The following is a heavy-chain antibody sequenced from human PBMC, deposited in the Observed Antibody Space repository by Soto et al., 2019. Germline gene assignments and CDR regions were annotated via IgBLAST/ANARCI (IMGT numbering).Heavy chain of an antibody. CDR2: TYYRSKWYN. J-gene: IGHJ6*02. D-gene: IGHD2-2*01. CDR1: GDSFSSNSAA. Sequence: PSQTLPLTCAISGDSFSSNSAAWNWIRQSPSRGLEWLGRTYYRSKWYNDYAVSVKSRITINPDTSKNQFSLQLNSVTPEDTAVYYCARDPSYCSSTSCYHGGMDVWGQGTTVTVSS. V-gene: IGHV6-1*01. CDR3: ARDPSYCSSTSCYHGGMDV.